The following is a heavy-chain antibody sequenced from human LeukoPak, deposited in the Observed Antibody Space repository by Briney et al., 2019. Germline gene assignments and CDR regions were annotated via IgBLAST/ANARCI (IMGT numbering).Heavy chain of an antibody. CDR3: ARAYCSSTSCYPDY. J-gene: IGHJ4*02. CDR2: IIPILGIA. V-gene: IGHV1-69*04. D-gene: IGHD2-2*01. Sequence: ASVKVSCKASGCTFSSYAISWVRQAPGQGLEWMGRIIPILGIANYAQKFQGGVTITADKSTSTAYMELSSLRSEDTAVYYCARAYCSSTSCYPDYWGQGTLVTVSS. CDR1: GCTFSSYA.